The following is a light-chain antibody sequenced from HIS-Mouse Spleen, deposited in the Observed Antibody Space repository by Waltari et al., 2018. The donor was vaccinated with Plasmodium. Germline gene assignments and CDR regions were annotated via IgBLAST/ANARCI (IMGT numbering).Light chain of an antibody. CDR3: SSYAGSNNLEV. CDR1: SRDVGGYNY. CDR2: EVS. Sequence: QSALTQPPSASGSPGQSVTISCTGPSRDVGGYNYVSWYQQHPGKAPKLMIYEVSKRPSGVPDRFSGSKSGNTASLTVSGLQAEDEADYYCSSYAGSNNLEVFGGGTKLTVL. V-gene: IGLV2-8*01. J-gene: IGLJ2*01.